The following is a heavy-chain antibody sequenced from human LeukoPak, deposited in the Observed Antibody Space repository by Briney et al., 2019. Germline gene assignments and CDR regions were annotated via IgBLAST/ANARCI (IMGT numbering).Heavy chain of an antibody. D-gene: IGHD6-19*01. J-gene: IGHJ4*02. Sequence: PGGSLRLSCAATGLSVSSNFMSWVRQAPGKGLEWVSVIYSGGSTYYADSVKGRFTISRDNSKNTLYLQMNSLRAEDTAVYYCARDGDRGWFDYWGQGTLVTVSS. CDR1: GLSVSSNF. CDR3: ARDGDRGWFDY. CDR2: IYSGGST. V-gene: IGHV3-53*05.